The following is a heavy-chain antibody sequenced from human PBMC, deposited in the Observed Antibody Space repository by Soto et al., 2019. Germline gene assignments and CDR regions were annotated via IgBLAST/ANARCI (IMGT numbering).Heavy chain of an antibody. V-gene: IGHV4-30-2*01. Sequence: QLQLQESGSRLVKSSETLSLTCAVSGDTISTGGYSWAWIRQPPGKPLEWIGHTYHSGDPYYNPPLSSRGILSADRHKQQLSLKMTTVTAADTAEYYCGRETYGDYVRYFDPWGQGTLVTVSS. CDR1: GDTISTGGYS. J-gene: IGHJ5*02. CDR2: TYHSGDP. CDR3: GRETYGDYVRYFDP. D-gene: IGHD4-17*01.